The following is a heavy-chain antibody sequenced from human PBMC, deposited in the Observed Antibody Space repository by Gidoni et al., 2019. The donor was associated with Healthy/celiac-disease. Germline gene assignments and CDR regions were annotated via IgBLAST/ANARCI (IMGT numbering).Heavy chain of an antibody. Sequence: QVQLVQSGAEVKKPVSSVKVSCKGSGGTFSSYAISWVRQATGQGLEWMGGIILIFGTANYAQKFQGRVRITADESTSTAYMELSSLRSEDTAVYYCARLYADRFSSSGYYPWDQGTLVTVSS. CDR3: ARLYADRFSSSGYYP. CDR2: IILIFGTA. V-gene: IGHV1-69*01. D-gene: IGHD3-22*01. CDR1: GGTFSSYA. J-gene: IGHJ5*02.